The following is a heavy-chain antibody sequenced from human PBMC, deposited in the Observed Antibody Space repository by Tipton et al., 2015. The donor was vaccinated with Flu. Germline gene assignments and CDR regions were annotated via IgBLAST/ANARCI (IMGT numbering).Heavy chain of an antibody. CDR1: GFTFSSYW. D-gene: IGHD6-19*01. V-gene: IGHV3-74*01. CDR3: ARDGAYSSGWHLFDD. CDR2: INGEGTRT. Sequence: SLRLSCGASGFTFSSYWMHWVRQAPGEGPVWVSFINGEGTRTDYADSVKGRFTISRDNAKNTLYLQMNSLRAEDTAVYFCARDGAYSSGWHLFDDWGQGTLVTVSS. J-gene: IGHJ4*02.